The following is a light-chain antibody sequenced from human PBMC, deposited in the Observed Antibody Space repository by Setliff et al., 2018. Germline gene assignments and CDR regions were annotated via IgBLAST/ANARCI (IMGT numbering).Light chain of an antibody. CDR3: QSFDTSLSGPCV. CDR2: ANT. Sequence: QSALAQPPSVSGAPGQRVTISCTGSSSNIGAGFHVHWYQQLPGTAPKLLIYANTNRPSGVPDRFSASKSGTSASLAITGLQAEDEADYYCQSFDTSLSGPCVFGTGTKVTVL. V-gene: IGLV1-40*01. J-gene: IGLJ1*01. CDR1: SSNIGAGFH.